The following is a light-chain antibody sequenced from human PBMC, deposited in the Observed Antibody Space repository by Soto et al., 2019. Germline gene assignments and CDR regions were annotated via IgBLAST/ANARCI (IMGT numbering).Light chain of an antibody. Sequence: DVQMTQSPSSLSASVGDRVTITCRASQGINSWLAWYQQKPEKAPKSLIYAASSLQTGVPSRFRGSGSVPECTLTISNLQPEDSATYYCQQYNIYPLTFGGGTKVEIK. CDR2: AAS. V-gene: IGKV1D-16*01. CDR1: QGINSW. CDR3: QQYNIYPLT. J-gene: IGKJ4*01.